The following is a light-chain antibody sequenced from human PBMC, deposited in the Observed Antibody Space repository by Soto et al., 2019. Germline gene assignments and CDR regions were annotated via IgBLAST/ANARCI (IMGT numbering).Light chain of an antibody. CDR1: SSDVGGYNY. J-gene: IGLJ2*01. Sequence: QSALTQPASVSGSPGQSITISCTGTSSDVGGYNYVSWYQQHPGKAPKLIIYDVSNRPSGVSNRFSGSKSGNTASLTISGLQAEDEADYYCPSYTSSITLVVFGGGTQLTVL. CDR2: DVS. V-gene: IGLV2-14*01. CDR3: PSYTSSITLVV.